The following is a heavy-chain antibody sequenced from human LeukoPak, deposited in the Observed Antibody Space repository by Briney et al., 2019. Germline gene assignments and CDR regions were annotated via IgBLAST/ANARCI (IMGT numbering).Heavy chain of an antibody. CDR3: ARVSDGDYPFDY. CDR1: GGSISSGDYY. D-gene: IGHD4-17*01. J-gene: IGHJ4*02. Sequence: SQTLSLTCTVSGGSISSGDYYWSWIRQPPGKGLEWIGYIYYSGSTYYNPSLKSRVTISVDTSKNQFSLKLSSVTAADTAVYYCARVSDGDYPFDYWGQGTLVTVSS. V-gene: IGHV4-30-4*08. CDR2: IYYSGST.